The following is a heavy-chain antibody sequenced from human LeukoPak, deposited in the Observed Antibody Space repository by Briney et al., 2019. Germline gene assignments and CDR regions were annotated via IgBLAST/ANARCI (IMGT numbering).Heavy chain of an antibody. CDR2: IYYSGST. CDR3: ARDGFWSGGSDGMDV. CDR1: GGPISSGDYY. D-gene: IGHD3-3*01. Sequence: PSETLSLTCTVSGGPISSGDYYWSWIRQPPGKGLEWIGYIYYSGSTYYNPSLKSRVTISVDTSKNQFSLKLSSVTAADTAVYYCARDGFWSGGSDGMDVWGQGTTVTVSS. J-gene: IGHJ6*02. V-gene: IGHV4-30-4*01.